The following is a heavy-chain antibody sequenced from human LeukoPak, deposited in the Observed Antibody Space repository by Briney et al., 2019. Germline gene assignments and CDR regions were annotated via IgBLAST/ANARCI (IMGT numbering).Heavy chain of an antibody. J-gene: IGHJ4*02. Sequence: SETLSLTRTVSGYSISSGYYWGWIRQPPGKGLEWIGSIYHSGSTYYNPSLKSRVTISVDTSKNQFSLKLSSVTAADTAVYYCARDRRQRGSYLPHFWGQGTLVTVSS. D-gene: IGHD3-16*02. CDR1: GYSISSGYY. V-gene: IGHV4-38-2*02. CDR2: IYHSGST. CDR3: ARDRRQRGSYLPHF.